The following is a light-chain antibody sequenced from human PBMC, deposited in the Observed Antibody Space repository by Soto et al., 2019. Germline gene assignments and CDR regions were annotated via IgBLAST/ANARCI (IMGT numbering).Light chain of an antibody. J-gene: IGKJ4*01. CDR1: QSVSRY. Sequence: EIVLTQSPATLCLYPGERATLSCRASQSVSRYLAWYQQKPGQAPRLLIYDASNRATGIPARFSGSGSGTDFTLTISRLEPEDFADYYCEQRSDWPLTFGGGTKVEIK. V-gene: IGKV3-11*01. CDR2: DAS. CDR3: EQRSDWPLT.